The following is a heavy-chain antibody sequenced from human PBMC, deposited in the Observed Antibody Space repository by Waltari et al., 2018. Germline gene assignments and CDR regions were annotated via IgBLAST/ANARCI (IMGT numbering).Heavy chain of an antibody. Sequence: EGQLVESGGGMVKPGGSLRLSCAASGLSFGPHQMNWVLQAQGKGLEWGSYISSSSAYKDYAESVKGRCAITRDNAKNLLFLQMNSLRADDTAVYYCVRENCSVTSCFKHFDYWGRGILVTVSS. CDR1: GLSFGPHQ. CDR2: ISSSSAYK. CDR3: VRENCSVTSCFKHFDY. J-gene: IGHJ4*02. D-gene: IGHD2-2*01. V-gene: IGHV3-21*05.